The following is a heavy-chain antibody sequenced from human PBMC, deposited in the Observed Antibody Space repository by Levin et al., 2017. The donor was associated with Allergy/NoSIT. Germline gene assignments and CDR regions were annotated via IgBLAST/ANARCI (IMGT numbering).Heavy chain of an antibody. V-gene: IGHV3-9*01. CDR1: GFTFDDYA. CDR3: VKDCYDFWSDPDY. CDR2: ISRNSDNI. D-gene: IGHD3-3*01. J-gene: IGHJ4*02. Sequence: QAGGSLRLSCAASGFTFDDYAMHWVRQVPGKGLEWVSGISRNSDNIGYADSVKGRFTISRDNAKNSLYLQMNNLRTEDTAFYYCVKDCYDFWSDPDYWGQGTLVTVFS.